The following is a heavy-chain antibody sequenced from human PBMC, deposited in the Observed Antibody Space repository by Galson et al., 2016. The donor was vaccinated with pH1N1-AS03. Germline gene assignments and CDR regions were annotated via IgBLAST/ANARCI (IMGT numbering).Heavy chain of an antibody. CDR2: ISWNRGQI. Sequence: SLRLSCAASGFTFDEYAMHWVRQAPGKGLEWVSGISWNRGQIGYADSVKGRFTISRDNAKNSLYLQMNSLRAEDTAVYYCASSKLDSSGYYYLDHWGQGTLITVSS. J-gene: IGHJ4*02. V-gene: IGHV3-9*01. CDR3: ASSKLDSSGYYYLDH. CDR1: GFTFDEYA. D-gene: IGHD3-22*01.